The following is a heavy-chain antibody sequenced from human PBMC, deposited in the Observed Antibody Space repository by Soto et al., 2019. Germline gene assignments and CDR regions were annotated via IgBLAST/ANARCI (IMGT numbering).Heavy chain of an antibody. Sequence: GASVKVSCKASGFTFTSSAVQWVRQARGQRLEWIGWIVVGSGNTNYAQKFQERVTITRDMSTSTAYMELSSLRSEDTAVYYCAADGPNSSGWYGTVSSFDYWGQGTLVTVSS. CDR1: GFTFTSSA. D-gene: IGHD6-19*01. J-gene: IGHJ4*02. CDR2: IVVGSGNT. CDR3: AADGPNSSGWYGTVSSFDY. V-gene: IGHV1-58*01.